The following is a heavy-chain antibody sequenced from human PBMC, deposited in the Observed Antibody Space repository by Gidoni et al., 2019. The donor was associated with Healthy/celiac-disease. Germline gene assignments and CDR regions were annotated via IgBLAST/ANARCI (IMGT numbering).Heavy chain of an antibody. CDR2: IRSKAYGGTT. D-gene: IGHD3-9*01. CDR3: TRDDILTGYSAKMYYFDY. J-gene: IGHJ4*02. Sequence: EVQLVESGGGLVKPGRSLRLSCTASGFTFGAYAMSWFRQAPGKGLEWVGFIRSKAYGGTTEYAASVKGRFTISRDDSKSIAYLQMNSLKTEDTAVYYCTRDDILTGYSAKMYYFDYWGQGTLVTVSS. CDR1: GFTFGAYA. V-gene: IGHV3-49*05.